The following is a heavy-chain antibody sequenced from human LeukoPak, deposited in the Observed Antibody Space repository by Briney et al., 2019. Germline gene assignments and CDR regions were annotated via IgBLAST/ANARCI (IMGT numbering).Heavy chain of an antibody. D-gene: IGHD6-13*01. CDR2: MNPNSGNT. Sequence: ASVKVSCKASGYTFTSYDINWVRQATGQGLEWTGWMNPNSGNTGYAQKFQGRVTITRNTSINTAYMELSSLRSEDTAVYYCARADSSSWYFRVNYYMDVWGKGTTVTVSS. CDR3: ARADSSSWYFRVNYYMDV. CDR1: GYTFTSYD. J-gene: IGHJ6*03. V-gene: IGHV1-8*03.